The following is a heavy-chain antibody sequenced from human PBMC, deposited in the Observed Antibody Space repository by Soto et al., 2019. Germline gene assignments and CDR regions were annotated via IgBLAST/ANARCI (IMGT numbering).Heavy chain of an antibody. CDR3: ARHETDILTGYYSEGWFDP. CDR1: GGSISSSSYY. D-gene: IGHD3-9*01. CDR2: IYYSGST. V-gene: IGHV4-39*01. Sequence: QLKLQESGPGLVKPSETLSLTCTVSGGSISSSSYYWGWIRQPPGKGLEWIGSIYYSGSTYYNPSLKSRVTISVDTSKNQFSLKLSSVTAADTAVYYCARHETDILTGYYSEGWFDPWGQGTLVTVSS. J-gene: IGHJ5*02.